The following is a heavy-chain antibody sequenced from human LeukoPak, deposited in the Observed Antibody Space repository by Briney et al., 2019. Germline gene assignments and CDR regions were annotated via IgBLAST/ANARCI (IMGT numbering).Heavy chain of an antibody. V-gene: IGHV4-34*01. J-gene: IGHJ4*02. CDR3: ARARRSTATIDY. D-gene: IGHD2-15*01. CDR2: INHSGST. CDR1: GGSFSGYY. Sequence: SETLSLTCAVYGGSFSGYYWSWIRQSQGKGLGWIGEINHSGSTNYNPSLKSRVTISVDTSKNQFSLKLSSVTAADTAVYYCARARRSTATIDYWGQGTLVTVSS.